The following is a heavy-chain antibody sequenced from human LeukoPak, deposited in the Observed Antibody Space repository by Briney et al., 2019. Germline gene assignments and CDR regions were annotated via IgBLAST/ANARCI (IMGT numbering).Heavy chain of an antibody. Sequence: PGGSLRLSCAASGFTFSDYYMSWVRQAPGKGLEWVSYISSSGSTIYYADSVKGRFTISRDNAENSLYLQMNSLRAEDTAVYYCARTHYYDSSGYYGIWGQGTMVTVSS. J-gene: IGHJ3*02. V-gene: IGHV3-11*01. D-gene: IGHD3-22*01. CDR1: GFTFSDYY. CDR2: ISSSGSTI. CDR3: ARTHYYDSSGYYGI.